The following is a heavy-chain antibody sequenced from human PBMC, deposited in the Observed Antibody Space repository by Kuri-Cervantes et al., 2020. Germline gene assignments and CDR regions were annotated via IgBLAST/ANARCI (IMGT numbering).Heavy chain of an antibody. Sequence: GESLKISCAASGFTFSDYYMSWIRQAPGKGLEWVSYISSSGSTIYYADSVKGRFTISRDNTKNSLYLQMNSLRAEDTAVYYCEREMTSGRPVGWGQGSRVTSSS. CDR1: GFTFSDYY. CDR2: ISSSGSTI. CDR3: EREMTSGRPVG. V-gene: IGHV3-11*01. J-gene: IGHJ4*02. D-gene: IGHD4-17*01.